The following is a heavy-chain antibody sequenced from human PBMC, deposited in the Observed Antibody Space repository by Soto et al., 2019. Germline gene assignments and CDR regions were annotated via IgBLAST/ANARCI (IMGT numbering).Heavy chain of an antibody. CDR2: INPSGGST. D-gene: IGHD3-22*01. CDR1: GYTFTSYY. CDR3: ARDFGDYDSSGYFQGGFDP. J-gene: IGHJ5*02. Sequence: ASVKVSCKASGYTFTSYYMHWVRQAPGQGLEWMGIINPSGGSTSYAQKFQGRVTMTRDTSTSTVYMELSSLRSEDTAVYYCARDFGDYDSSGYFQGGFDPWGQGTLVTVSS. V-gene: IGHV1-46*01.